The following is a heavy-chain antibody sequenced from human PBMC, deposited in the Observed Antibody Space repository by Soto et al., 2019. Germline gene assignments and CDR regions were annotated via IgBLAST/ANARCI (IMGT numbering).Heavy chain of an antibody. V-gene: IGHV3-21*01. D-gene: IGHD4-17*01. CDR3: ASVDGDYGGVGVPKF. CDR2: IDSSSTYM. CDR1: GFTFSLYS. J-gene: IGHJ4*02. Sequence: EVQLVESGGGLVRPGGSLRLSCAASGFTFSLYSMNWVRQAPGKGLEWVSSIDSSSTYMYYADSVKGRFTISRDNAKNPVYRQMNSLGVEDTAVYYCASVDGDYGGVGVPKFWGQGTLVTVSS.